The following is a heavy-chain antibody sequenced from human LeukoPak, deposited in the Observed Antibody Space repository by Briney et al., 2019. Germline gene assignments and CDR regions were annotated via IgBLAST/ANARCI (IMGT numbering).Heavy chain of an antibody. J-gene: IGHJ6*02. V-gene: IGHV1-8*01. Sequence: ASVKASCKASGYTFTSYDINWVRQATGQGLEWMGWMNPNSGNTGYAQKFQGRVTMTRNTSISTAYMELSSLRSEDTAVYYCARGGYTTGDMDVWGQGTTVTVSS. CDR1: GYTFTSYD. CDR3: ARGGYTTGDMDV. CDR2: MNPNSGNT. D-gene: IGHD7-27*01.